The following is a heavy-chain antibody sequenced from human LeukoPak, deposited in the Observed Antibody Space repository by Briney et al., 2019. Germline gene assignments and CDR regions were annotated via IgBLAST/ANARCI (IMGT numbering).Heavy chain of an antibody. V-gene: IGHV1-18*01. CDR3: ARDYYDSSGYYYAFDY. CDR2: ISAYNGNT. D-gene: IGHD3-22*01. CDR1: GYTFTSYG. J-gene: IGHJ4*02. Sequence: ASVTVSCTASGYTFTSYGISWVRQAPGQGLEWMGWISAYNGNTNYAQKLQGRVTMTTDTSTSTAYMELRSLRSDDTAVYYCARDYYDSSGYYYAFDYWGQGTLVTVSS.